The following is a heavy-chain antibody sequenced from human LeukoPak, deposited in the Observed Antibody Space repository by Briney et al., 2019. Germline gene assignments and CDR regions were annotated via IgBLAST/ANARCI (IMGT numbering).Heavy chain of an antibody. D-gene: IGHD1-14*01. J-gene: IGHJ4*02. CDR2: IIPIFGTA. Sequence: SVKVSCKASGGTFSSYAISWVRQAPGQELEWMGGIIPIFGTANYAQKFQGRVTITADESTSTAYMELSSLRSEDTAVYYCARRGTGDPEFDYWGQGTLVTVSS. CDR3: ARRGTGDPEFDY. V-gene: IGHV1-69*13. CDR1: GGTFSSYA.